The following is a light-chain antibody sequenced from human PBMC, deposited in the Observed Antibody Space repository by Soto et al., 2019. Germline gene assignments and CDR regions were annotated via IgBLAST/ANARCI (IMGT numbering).Light chain of an antibody. CDR1: QDISNY. J-gene: IGKJ3*01. V-gene: IGKV1-33*01. CDR3: QQYDNLPPLT. CDR2: DAS. Sequence: DIQMTQSQSSLSASVGDRVTITCQASQDISNYLNWYQQKPGKAPKLLIYDASNLETGVPSRFSGSGSGTDFTFTIRSLQPEDIATYYCQQYDNLPPLTFGPGTKVDIK.